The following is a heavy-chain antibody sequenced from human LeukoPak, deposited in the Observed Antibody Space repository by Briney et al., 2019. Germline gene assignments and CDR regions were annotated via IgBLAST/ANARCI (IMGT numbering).Heavy chain of an antibody. V-gene: IGHV1-69*01. CDR1: GFTFSSYA. D-gene: IGHD5-18*01. CDR2: IIPIFGTA. Sequence: GGSLRLSCAASGFTFSSYAISWVRQAPGQGLEWMGGIIPIFGTANYAQKFQGRVTITADESTSTAYMELSSLRSEDTAVYYCARGTRGYSSIPFDYWGQGTLVTVSS. J-gene: IGHJ4*02. CDR3: ARGTRGYSSIPFDY.